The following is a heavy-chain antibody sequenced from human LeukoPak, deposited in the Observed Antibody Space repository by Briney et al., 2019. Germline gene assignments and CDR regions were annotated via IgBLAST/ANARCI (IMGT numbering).Heavy chain of an antibody. J-gene: IGHJ4*02. D-gene: IGHD5-24*01. CDR2: IYYSGST. Sequence: SETLSLTCTVSGGSISSYYWSWIRQAPGKGLEWIGYIYYSGSTNYNPSLKSRVTISVDTCKNQFSLKLSSVTAADTAVYYCARAGRDGYTFDYWGQGTLVTVSS. CDR3: ARAGRDGYTFDY. V-gene: IGHV4-59*08. CDR1: GGSISSYY.